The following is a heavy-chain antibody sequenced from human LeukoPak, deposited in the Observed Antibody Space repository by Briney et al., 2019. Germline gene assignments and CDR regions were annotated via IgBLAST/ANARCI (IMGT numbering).Heavy chain of an antibody. CDR2: IYHSGST. D-gene: IGHD6-19*01. V-gene: IGHV4-38-2*02. CDR3: ARVGGHSGIAVAALIDY. Sequence: SETLSLTCTVSGYSISSGYYWGWIRQPPGKGLEWIGSIYHSGSTYYNPSLKSRVTISVDTSKNQFSLKLSSVTAADTAVYYCARVGGHSGIAVAALIDYWGQGTLVTVSS. J-gene: IGHJ4*02. CDR1: GYSISSGYY.